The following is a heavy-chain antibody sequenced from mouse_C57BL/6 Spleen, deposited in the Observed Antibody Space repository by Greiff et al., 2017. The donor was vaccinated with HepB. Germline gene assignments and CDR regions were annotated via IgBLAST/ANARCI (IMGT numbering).Heavy chain of an antibody. CDR3: ARDPYGGAMDY. D-gene: IGHD1-1*02. CDR2: ISDGGSYT. V-gene: IGHV5-4*01. CDR1: GFTFSSYA. J-gene: IGHJ4*01. Sequence: EVQRVESGGGLVKPGGSLKLSCAASGFTFSSYAMSWVRQTPEKRLEWVATISDGGSYTYYPDNVKGRFTISRDNAKNNLDLQMSHLKSEDTAMYYCARDPYGGAMDYWGQGTSVTVSS.